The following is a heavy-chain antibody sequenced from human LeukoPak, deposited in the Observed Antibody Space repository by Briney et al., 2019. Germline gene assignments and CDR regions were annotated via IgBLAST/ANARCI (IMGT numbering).Heavy chain of an antibody. CDR2: ISYDGSNK. CDR3: AKDLVRYCSGGSCYSLD. J-gene: IGHJ4*02. Sequence: PGGSLRLSCAASGFTFSSYAMHWVRQAPGKGLEWVAVISYDGSNKYYADSVKGRFTISRDNSKNTLYLQMNSLRAEDTAVYYCAKDLVRYCSGGSCYSLDWGQGTLVTVSS. CDR1: GFTFSSYA. V-gene: IGHV3-30*04. D-gene: IGHD2-15*01.